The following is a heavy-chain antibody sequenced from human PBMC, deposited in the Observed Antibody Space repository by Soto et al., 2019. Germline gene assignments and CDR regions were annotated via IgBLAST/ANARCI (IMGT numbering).Heavy chain of an antibody. CDR1: GTSIISYY. J-gene: IGHJ4*02. Sequence: PSETLSLTCTVSGTSIISYYCSWIRQPPWKGLEWIANIHYSGTTNYNPSLASRVTLSVDTSKNQFSLKMTSVTAADRAMYFCARYNSYAIDYWGRGTLVTVSS. CDR2: IHYSGTT. V-gene: IGHV4-59*01. D-gene: IGHD2-8*01. CDR3: ARYNSYAIDY.